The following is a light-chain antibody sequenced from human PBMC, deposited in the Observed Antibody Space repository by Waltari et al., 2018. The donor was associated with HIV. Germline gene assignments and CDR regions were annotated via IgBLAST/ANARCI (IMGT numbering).Light chain of an antibody. V-gene: IGLV2-11*01. Sequence: QSALTQPRSVSGSPGQSVTISCTGTSSDVGAYKFVSWYQQHPGEAPKLMIYDVNERPSGVPYRFSGSKSGNTASLTISGLQAEDEADYYCCSYAGSSTWVFGGGTKVTVL. CDR2: DVN. J-gene: IGLJ3*02. CDR3: CSYAGSSTWV. CDR1: SSDVGAYKF.